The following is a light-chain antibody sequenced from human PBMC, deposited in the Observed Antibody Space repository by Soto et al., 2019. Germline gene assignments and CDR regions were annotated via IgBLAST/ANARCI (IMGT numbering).Light chain of an antibody. CDR1: SGDVGGYNY. CDR3: SSSTSSSTLVV. CDR2: DVT. Sequence: QSALTQPASVSGSPGQSITISCTGTSGDVGGYNYVSWYQQHPGKAPKLMIYDVTNRPSGVSNRFSGSKSGNTASLTISGLQAEDEADYYCSSSTSSSTLVVFGGGTQLTVL. J-gene: IGLJ3*02. V-gene: IGLV2-14*03.